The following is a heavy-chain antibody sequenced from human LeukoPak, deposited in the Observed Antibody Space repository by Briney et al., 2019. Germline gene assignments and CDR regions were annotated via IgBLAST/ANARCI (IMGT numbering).Heavy chain of an antibody. J-gene: IGHJ4*02. Sequence: PGVTLRLLCTASGFTFRSYWKTWVRQASGKGLVWVANIKHDGSEKHYVDSAEDRFANSRDNAKNSLYMQMNSLRADDTAIDDCARSNLDGDYGGYRPYDYWGQGTLVTVSS. V-gene: IGHV3-7*01. CDR1: GFTFRSYW. CDR3: ARSNLDGDYGGYRPYDY. CDR2: IKHDGSEK. D-gene: IGHD4-17*01.